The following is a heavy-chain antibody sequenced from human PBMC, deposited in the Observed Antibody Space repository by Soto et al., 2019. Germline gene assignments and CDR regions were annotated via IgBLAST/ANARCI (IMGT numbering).Heavy chain of an antibody. D-gene: IGHD2-8*01. CDR1: RGSINGYY. Sequence: PSETLSLTCTVSRGSINGYYWSWIRQPPGRGLEWIGYIYYTGSTSYNPSLESRVTISVDMSKHQFSLNLRSVTAADTAMYYCARDRGVSSDPTMEYALAFWGQGTMVT. CDR2: IYYTGST. J-gene: IGHJ3*01. CDR3: ARDRGVSSDPTMEYALAF. V-gene: IGHV4-59*01.